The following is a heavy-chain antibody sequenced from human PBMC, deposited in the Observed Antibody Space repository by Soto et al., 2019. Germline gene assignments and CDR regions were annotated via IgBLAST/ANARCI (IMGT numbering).Heavy chain of an antibody. Sequence: GGSLRLSCAASGFTFSSYAMSWVRQAPGKGLEWVSAISGSGGSTYYADSVKGRFTISRDNPKNTLYLQMNSLKAEDTAVYYCAKGSEKFLWSGELVLLFDYWGQGTLVPVSS. CDR2: ISGSGGST. CDR3: AKGSEKFLWSGELVLLFDY. D-gene: IGHD3-10*01. J-gene: IGHJ4*02. CDR1: GFTFSSYA. V-gene: IGHV3-23*01.